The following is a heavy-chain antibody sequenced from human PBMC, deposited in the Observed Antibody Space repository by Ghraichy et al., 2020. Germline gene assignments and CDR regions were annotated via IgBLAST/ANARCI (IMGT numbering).Heavy chain of an antibody. CDR2: FYYSGST. V-gene: IGHV4-59*01. CDR1: GGSISSYY. D-gene: IGHD6-13*01. CDR3: ARDTYSSSRRHYYMDV. J-gene: IGHJ6*03. Sequence: SETLSLTCTVSGGSISSYYWSWIRQSPGKGLEFIGYFYYSGSTNYNPSLKSRVTMSADTSKNQFYLKLTSVTAADTAVYYCARDTYSSSRRHYYMDVWGKGTTVTVSS.